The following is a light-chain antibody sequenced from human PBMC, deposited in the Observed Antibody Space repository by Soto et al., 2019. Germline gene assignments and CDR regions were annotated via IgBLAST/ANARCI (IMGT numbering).Light chain of an antibody. V-gene: IGKV4-1*01. J-gene: IGKJ4*01. Sequence: DIVMTQSPDSLSVSLGERATINCKSSQSALSSSNNKNYLAWYQQKPGQPPNVVIYWASTRRTGVADRFSGIGSGTDVNRAISSLQADDVGVYYCYQYYSSPLPFGVGTKGEMK. CDR1: QSALSSSNNKNY. CDR3: YQYYSSPLP. CDR2: WAS.